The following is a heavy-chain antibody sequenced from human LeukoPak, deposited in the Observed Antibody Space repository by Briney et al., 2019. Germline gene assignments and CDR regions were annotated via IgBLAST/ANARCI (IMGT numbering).Heavy chain of an antibody. V-gene: IGHV1-3*01. CDR3: ATIFVLRGSGSYYNLDY. J-gene: IGHJ4*02. CDR2: INAGNGNT. CDR1: GYTFTSYA. D-gene: IGHD3-10*01. Sequence: ASVKVSCKASGYTFTSYAMHWVRQAPGQRLEWMGWINAGNGNTKYSQKFQGRVTIARDTSASTAYMELSSLRSEDTAVYYCATIFVLRGSGSYYNLDYWGQGTLVTVSS.